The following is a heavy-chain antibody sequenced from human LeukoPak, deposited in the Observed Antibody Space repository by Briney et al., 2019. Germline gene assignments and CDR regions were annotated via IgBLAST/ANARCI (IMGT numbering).Heavy chain of an antibody. Sequence: GESLKISCKGSGYSFTSYWIGWVRQMPGKGLEWMGIIFPGDSHIRYSPSFQGHVTISADRSIRAAYLQWSSLKASDTAMYYCARLKYYGSGSYYFAYWGQGTLVTVSS. CDR3: ARLKYYGSGSYYFAY. CDR2: IFPGDSHI. D-gene: IGHD3-10*01. V-gene: IGHV5-51*01. CDR1: GYSFTSYW. J-gene: IGHJ4*02.